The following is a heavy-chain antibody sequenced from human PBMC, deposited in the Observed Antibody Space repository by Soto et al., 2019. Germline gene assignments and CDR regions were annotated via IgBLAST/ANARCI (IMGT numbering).Heavy chain of an antibody. D-gene: IGHD2-15*01. CDR2: IYHSGRT. V-gene: IGHV4-31*03. J-gene: IGHJ4*02. Sequence: SETLSLTCTVSGGTISNGYYYWSWVRQNPGKGLEWIGHIYHSGRTYYNPSLKSRVTISVDTSKNQFSLNLSSVTAADTAVYYCARWVEVSLDYFDSWGQGTPVTVS. CDR1: GGTISNGYYY. CDR3: ARWVEVSLDYFDS.